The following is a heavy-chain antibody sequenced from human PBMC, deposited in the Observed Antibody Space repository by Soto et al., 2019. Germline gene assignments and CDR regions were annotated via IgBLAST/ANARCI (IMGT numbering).Heavy chain of an antibody. Sequence: GGSLRLSCAASGFTFSSYGMHWVRQAPGKGLEWVAVISYDGSNKYYADSVKGRFTISRDNSKNTLYLQMNSLRAEDTAVYYCAILSLGGAPWSPHYYYGMDVWGQGTTVTVSS. CDR2: ISYDGSNK. CDR1: GFTFSSYG. V-gene: IGHV3-30*03. CDR3: AILSLGGAPWSPHYYYGMDV. J-gene: IGHJ6*02. D-gene: IGHD2-8*01.